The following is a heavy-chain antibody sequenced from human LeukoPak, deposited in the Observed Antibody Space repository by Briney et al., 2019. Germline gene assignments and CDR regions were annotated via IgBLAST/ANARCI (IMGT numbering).Heavy chain of an antibody. CDR2: ISGSGGST. CDR3: ARGSLGSSDFDY. Sequence: GGSLRLSCAASGFTFSSYAMSWVRQAPGKGLEWVSAISGSGGSTYSADSVKGRFTISRDNSKNTLYLQMNSLRAEDTAVYYCARGSLGSSDFDYWGQGTLVTVSS. V-gene: IGHV3-23*01. J-gene: IGHJ4*02. D-gene: IGHD3-10*01. CDR1: GFTFSSYA.